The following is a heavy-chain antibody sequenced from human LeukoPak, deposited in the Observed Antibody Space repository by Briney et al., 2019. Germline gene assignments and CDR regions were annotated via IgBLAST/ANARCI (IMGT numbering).Heavy chain of an antibody. Sequence: TGGSLRLSCAASGFTFSTYGMHWVRQAPGTGLEWVAVILHDGDHKYHADSVKGRFTISRDNSKNTLYLQMNSLRVEDPAVYYCARMRGRYCSSNGCYVEYWGQGALVTVSS. J-gene: IGHJ4*02. CDR1: GFTFSTYG. CDR2: ILHDGDHK. D-gene: IGHD2-2*01. CDR3: ARMRGRYCSSNGCYVEY. V-gene: IGHV3-30*19.